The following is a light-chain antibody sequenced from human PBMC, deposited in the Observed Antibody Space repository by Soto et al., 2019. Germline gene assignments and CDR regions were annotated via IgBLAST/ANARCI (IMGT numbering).Light chain of an antibody. V-gene: IGLV1-44*01. J-gene: IGLJ2*01. CDR2: SDN. Sequence: QSVLTQPPSASGTPGQRVTISCSGSSSNIGSNPVSWYQQLPGTAPKSLIYSDNQRPSGVPDRISGSRSGTSASLAISGLQSEDEAEYYCAAWDDSLRGRVFGGGTKVNVL. CDR3: AAWDDSLRGRV. CDR1: SSNIGSNP.